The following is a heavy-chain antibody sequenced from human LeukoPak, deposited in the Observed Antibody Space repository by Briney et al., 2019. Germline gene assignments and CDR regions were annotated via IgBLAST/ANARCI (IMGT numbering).Heavy chain of an antibody. CDR1: GYSFTTYW. CDR3: ARHGSGSYYPDY. CDR2: IYPGDSAT. J-gene: IGHJ4*02. V-gene: IGHV5-51*01. Sequence: GESLKISCKGSGYSFTTYWIGWVRQMPGKGLEWMGIIYPGDSATKYSPSFQGQVTISADKSISTAYLQWSTLKASDTAMYYCARHGSGSYYPDYWGQGTLITVSS. D-gene: IGHD3-10*01.